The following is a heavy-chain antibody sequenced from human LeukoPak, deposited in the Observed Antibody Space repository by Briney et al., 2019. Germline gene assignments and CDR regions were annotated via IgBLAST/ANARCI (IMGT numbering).Heavy chain of an antibody. CDR3: ARGLRYFDGENY. D-gene: IGHD3-9*01. J-gene: IGHJ4*02. CDR2: INHSGST. CDR1: GGSFSGYY. Sequence: SETLSLTCAVYGGSFSGYYWSWIRQPPGKGLEWIGEINHSGSTNYNPSLKSRVTISVDTSKNQFSLKLSSVTAADTAVYYCARGLRYFDGENYWGQGTLVTVSS. V-gene: IGHV4-34*01.